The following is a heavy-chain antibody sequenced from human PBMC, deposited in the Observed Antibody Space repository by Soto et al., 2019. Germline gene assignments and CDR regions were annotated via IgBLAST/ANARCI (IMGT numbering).Heavy chain of an antibody. CDR1: GYTFSYYY. D-gene: IGHD1-1*01. V-gene: IGHV1-2*02. J-gene: IGHJ4*02. Sequence: XSVKVSCNASGYTFSYYYIHWVRQAPGQGLECMGWINPNSGGTKYAPKFQGGVTMTRDTSITTAYMELSRLRSGDTAVYYCAREPATAKPEGVDIWGQGTLVTVSS. CDR3: AREPATAKPEGVDI. CDR2: INPNSGGT.